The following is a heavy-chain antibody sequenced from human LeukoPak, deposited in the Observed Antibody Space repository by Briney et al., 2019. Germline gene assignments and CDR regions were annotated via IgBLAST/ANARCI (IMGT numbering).Heavy chain of an antibody. J-gene: IGHJ4*02. D-gene: IGHD6-6*01. CDR3: ARSSSSSGETIDY. V-gene: IGHV4-39*07. CDR2: IYHSGST. CDR1: GGSISSSSYY. Sequence: SETLSLTCTVSGGSISSSSYYWGWIRQPPGKGLEWIGYIYHSGSTYYNPSLKSRVTISVDRSKNQFSLKLSSVTAADTAVYYCARSSSSSGETIDYWGQGTLVTVSS.